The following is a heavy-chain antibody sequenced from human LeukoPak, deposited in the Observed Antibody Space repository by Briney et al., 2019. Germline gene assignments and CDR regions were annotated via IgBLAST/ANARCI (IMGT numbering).Heavy chain of an antibody. V-gene: IGHV3-7*05. CDR2: IKYDGSQE. Sequence: GGSLRLSCAASGFAFWNYWMIWVRQAPGKGLEWVANIKYDGSQENYVDSVKGRFTISRDNAKSSLYLQMNSLTAEDTAVYFCATVSAAGTGFSDHWGQGTLAIVSS. J-gene: IGHJ4*02. CDR1: GFAFWNYW. D-gene: IGHD6-13*01. CDR3: ATVSAAGTGFSDH.